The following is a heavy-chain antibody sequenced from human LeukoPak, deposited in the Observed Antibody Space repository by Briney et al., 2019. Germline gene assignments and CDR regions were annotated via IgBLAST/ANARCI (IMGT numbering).Heavy chain of an antibody. Sequence: PGGSLRLSCAGSGFTFSSYAMSWVRQAPGKGLEWVSSISGNGGSTYYADSVKGRFTISRDNSKNTLYLQMNSLRADDTAVYYCAKGGPTGSNYFDFWGQGTLVTVSS. V-gene: IGHV3-23*01. CDR3: AKGGPTGSNYFDF. D-gene: IGHD1-26*01. CDR2: ISGNGGST. J-gene: IGHJ4*02. CDR1: GFTFSSYA.